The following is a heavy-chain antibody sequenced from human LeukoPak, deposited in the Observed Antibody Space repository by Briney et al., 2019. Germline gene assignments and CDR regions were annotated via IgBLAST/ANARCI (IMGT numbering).Heavy chain of an antibody. D-gene: IGHD3-10*01. V-gene: IGHV3-23*01. J-gene: IGHJ4*02. CDR2: VHNSGVAT. CDR3: AREIEYYGSGSYYIGY. CDR1: GFSFSSYG. Sequence: GGSLRLSCAASGFSFSSYGMTWVRQAPGKGLEWVSSVHNSGVATHYADSVKGRFTISRDNAKNTLYLQMNSLRAEDTAVYYCAREIEYYGSGSYYIGYWGQGTLVTVSS.